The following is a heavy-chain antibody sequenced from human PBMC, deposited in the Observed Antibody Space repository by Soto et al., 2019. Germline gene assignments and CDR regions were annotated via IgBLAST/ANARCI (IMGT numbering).Heavy chain of an antibody. CDR1: VGTFSSYF. V-gene: IGHV1-69*01. CDR3: ARETPSAAAAYYYYGLDV. CDR2: IIPVFGTG. Sequence: QVQLVQSGAEVKKAGSSVKVSCKVSVGTFSSYFINWVRQAPGQGLEWVGGIIPVFGTGSYAEKFQGRVTSAADESSSTAYMELSRLRSDDTAVYYCARETPSAAAAYYYYGLDVWGQGTTVTVPS. D-gene: IGHD6-13*01. J-gene: IGHJ6*02.